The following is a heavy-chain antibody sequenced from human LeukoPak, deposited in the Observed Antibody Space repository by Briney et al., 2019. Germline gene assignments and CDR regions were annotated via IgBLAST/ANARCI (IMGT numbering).Heavy chain of an antibody. CDR2: ISYDGSNK. V-gene: IGHV3-30*18. J-gene: IGHJ4*02. Sequence: GRSLRLSCAASGFTFSTYGMHWVREAPGKGLEWVAVISYDGSNKYYADSVKGRFTISRDNSNKTLYLQMNSLRADDTAVYYCAKDFDSGEQPFLLFDHWGQGTLITVSS. CDR3: AKDFDSGEQPFLLFDH. D-gene: IGHD1/OR15-1a*01. CDR1: GFTFSTYG.